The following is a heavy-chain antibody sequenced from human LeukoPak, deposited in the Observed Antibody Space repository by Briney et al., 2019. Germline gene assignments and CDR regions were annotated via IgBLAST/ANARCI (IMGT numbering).Heavy chain of an antibody. CDR2: IYSGGST. CDR3: AGGYCSGGSCIDAFDI. Sequence: PGGSLRLSCAASRFTVSSNYMSWVRQAPGKGLGWVSVIYSGGSTYYADSVKGRFTISRDNSKNTLYLQMNSLRAEDPAVYYCAGGYCSGGSCIDAFDIWGQGTMVTVSS. D-gene: IGHD2-15*01. CDR1: RFTVSSNY. J-gene: IGHJ3*02. V-gene: IGHV3-66*01.